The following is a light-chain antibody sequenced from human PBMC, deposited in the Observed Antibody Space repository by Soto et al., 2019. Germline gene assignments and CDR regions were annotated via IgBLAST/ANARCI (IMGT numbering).Light chain of an antibody. CDR1: QSIGTN. V-gene: IGKV3-15*01. CDR3: QQYSDWPPYT. J-gene: IGKJ2*01. CDR2: ATS. Sequence: ETVMTQSPVTLSVSPGERATLSCRASQSIGTNLAWYQEKPGQAPRLLMYATSTRATGIPARFIGSGSGTEFTLTISSLQSVDSAVYFCQQYSDWPPYTFGQGTQLEIK.